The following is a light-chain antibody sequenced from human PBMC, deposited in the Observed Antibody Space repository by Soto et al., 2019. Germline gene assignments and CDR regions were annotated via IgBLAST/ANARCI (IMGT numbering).Light chain of an antibody. CDR3: QQYGSSPRT. CDR1: QSVTSSY. Sequence: EIVLTQSPGTLSLSPGERATLSCRASQSVTSSYLAWDHQKPGQAPRLLIYDASNRATGIPDRFSGSGSGTDFTLTISRLEPEDFAVYYCQQYGSSPRTFGQGTKVEIK. J-gene: IGKJ1*01. V-gene: IGKV3-20*01. CDR2: DAS.